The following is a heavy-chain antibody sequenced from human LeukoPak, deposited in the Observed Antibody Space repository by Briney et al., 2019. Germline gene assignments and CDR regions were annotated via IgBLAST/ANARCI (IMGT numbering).Heavy chain of an antibody. Sequence: GGSLRLSCAASGFTFSSYGMHWVRQAPGKGLEWVAVISYDGSNKYYADSVKGRFTISRDNSKNTLYLQMNSLRAEDTAVYYCARAEYYDSSGYEDYWGQGTLVTVSS. V-gene: IGHV3-30*03. CDR2: ISYDGSNK. J-gene: IGHJ4*02. D-gene: IGHD3-22*01. CDR1: GFTFSSYG. CDR3: ARAEYYDSSGYEDY.